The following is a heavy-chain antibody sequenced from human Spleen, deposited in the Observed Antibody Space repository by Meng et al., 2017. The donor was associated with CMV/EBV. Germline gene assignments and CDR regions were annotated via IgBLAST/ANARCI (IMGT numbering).Heavy chain of an antibody. V-gene: IGHV4-39*07. CDR2: IYYSGST. CDR1: GGSISSSDYY. J-gene: IGHJ4*02. D-gene: IGHD1-26*01. Sequence: SETLSLTCTVSGGSISSSDYYWGWIRQPPGKGLEWIGSIYYSGSTYYNPSLKSRVTISVDTPKNQFSLKLSSVTAADTAVYYCAGRYSGNYYLDYWGQGTLVTVSS. CDR3: AGRYSGNYYLDY.